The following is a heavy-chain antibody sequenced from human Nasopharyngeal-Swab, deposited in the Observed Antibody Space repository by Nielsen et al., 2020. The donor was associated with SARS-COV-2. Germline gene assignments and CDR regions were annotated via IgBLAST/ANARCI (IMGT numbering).Heavy chain of an antibody. V-gene: IGHV3-23*01. J-gene: IGHJ6*03. D-gene: IGHD3-22*01. CDR2: ISGSGGST. CDR3: AKDEPYYDSSGYNYYYYYDMDV. Sequence: GESLKISCAASGFTFSCYAMSWVRQAPGKGLEWVSAISGSGGSTYYADSVKGRSTISRDNSKNTLYLQMNSLRAEDTAVYYCAKDEPYYDSSGYNYYYYYDMDVWGKGTTVTVSS. CDR1: GFTFSCYA.